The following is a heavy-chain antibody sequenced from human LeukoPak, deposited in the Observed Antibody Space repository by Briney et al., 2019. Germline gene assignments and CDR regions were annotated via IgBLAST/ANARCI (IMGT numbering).Heavy chain of an antibody. D-gene: IGHD3-22*01. CDR3: AREYYDSSGYYQKTDY. CDR2: INPNSGGT. J-gene: IGHJ4*02. V-gene: IGHV1-2*02. CDR1: GYTFTGYY. Sequence: ASVKVSCKASGYTFTGYYMHWVRQAPGQGLEWVGWINPNSGGTNYAQKFQGRVTMTRDTSISTAYMELSRLRSDDTAVYYCAREYYDSSGYYQKTDYWGQGTLVTVSS.